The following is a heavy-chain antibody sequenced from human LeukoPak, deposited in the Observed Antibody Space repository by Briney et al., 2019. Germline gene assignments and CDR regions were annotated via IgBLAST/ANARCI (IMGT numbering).Heavy chain of an antibody. J-gene: IGHJ4*02. CDR3: VRGNPLMDY. CDR2: ISSSSSTI. V-gene: IGHV3-48*04. Sequence: GGSLRLSCAASGFTFSSYSMNWVRQAPGKGLEWVSYISSSSSTIYYADSVKGRFTISRDNAKNSLYLQMNSLRADDTAVYYCVRGNPLMDYWGQGTLVTVSS. CDR1: GFTFSSYS. D-gene: IGHD1-14*01.